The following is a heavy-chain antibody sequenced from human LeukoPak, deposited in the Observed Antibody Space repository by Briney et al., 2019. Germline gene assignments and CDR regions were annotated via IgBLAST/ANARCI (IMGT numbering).Heavy chain of an antibody. V-gene: IGHV3-21*01. CDR1: VFTFSSYS. J-gene: IGHJ4*02. CDR2: ISSIRDYI. Sequence: GGSLRLSCVASVFTFSSYSMNWVRPAPGKGVEWVSSISSIRDYIFYADSVKGRFTISRDNAKNSLYLQMNSLRAEDTAVYHCARDRGYCSGGTCYGLYFDYWGQGTLVTVSS. CDR3: ARDRGYCSGGTCYGLYFDY. D-gene: IGHD2-15*01.